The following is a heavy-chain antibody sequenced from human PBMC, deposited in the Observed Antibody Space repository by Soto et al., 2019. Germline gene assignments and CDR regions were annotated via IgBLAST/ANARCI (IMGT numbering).Heavy chain of an antibody. CDR2: IRAYNGNT. CDR1: GYTFTSYG. CDR3: ARDLPTMDV. V-gene: IGHV1-18*01. Sequence: QVQLVQSGAEVKKPGASVKVSCKASGYTFTSYGISWVRQAPGQGLEWMGWIRAYNGNTNYAQKLQGRVTMTTDTSTRTAXMEXXXXXXXXXXXXXXARDLPTMDVWGQGTTVTVSS. J-gene: IGHJ6*02.